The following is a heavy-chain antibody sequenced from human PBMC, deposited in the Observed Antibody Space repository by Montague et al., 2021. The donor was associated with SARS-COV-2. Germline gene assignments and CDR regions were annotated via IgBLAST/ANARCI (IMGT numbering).Heavy chain of an antibody. D-gene: IGHD2-21*02. CDR1: GGSISSYY. CDR2: IYYSGST. CDR3: ARGIAGTYCGGDCYNNWFDP. J-gene: IGHJ5*02. Sequence: SDTLSLTCTVSGGSISSYYWSWIRQPPGKGLEWIGYIYYSGSTNYNPSLKSRVTISVDTSKNQFSLKLSSVTAADTAVYYCARGIAGTYCGGDCYNNWFDPWGQGTLVTVSS. V-gene: IGHV4-59*07.